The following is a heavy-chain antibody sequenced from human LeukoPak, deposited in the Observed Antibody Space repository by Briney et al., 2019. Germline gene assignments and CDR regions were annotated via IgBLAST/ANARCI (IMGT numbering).Heavy chain of an antibody. CDR3: AREWLSDAFDI. D-gene: IGHD3-22*01. J-gene: IGHJ3*02. CDR1: GFTFSSYE. V-gene: IGHV3-48*03. Sequence: GGSLRLSCAASGFTFSSYEMNWVRQAPGKGLEWVSYISSSSSATYYADSVKGRFTISRDNAKNSLYLQMNSLRAEDTAVYYCAREWLSDAFDIWGQGTMVTVSS. CDR2: ISSSSSAT.